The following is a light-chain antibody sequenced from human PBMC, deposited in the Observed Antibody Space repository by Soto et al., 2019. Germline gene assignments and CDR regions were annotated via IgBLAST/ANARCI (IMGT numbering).Light chain of an antibody. CDR2: DVS. V-gene: IGLV2-11*01. CDR1: SSDVGGYNY. Sequence: QPRSVSGSPGQSVTISCTGTSSDVGGYNYVSWYQQHPGKAPKLMIFDVSKRPSGVPDRFSGSKSANTASLTISGLQAEDEADYYCCSYAGSYTYVFGTGTKVTVL. CDR3: CSYAGSYTYV. J-gene: IGLJ1*01.